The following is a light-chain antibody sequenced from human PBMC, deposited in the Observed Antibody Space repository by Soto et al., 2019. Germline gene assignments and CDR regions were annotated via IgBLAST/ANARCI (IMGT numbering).Light chain of an antibody. CDR1: QSVSSN. CDR2: GAS. CDR3: QQYNNWPPYT. V-gene: IGKV3-15*01. Sequence: EIVMKQSPATLSVTTGERATLSCRASQSVSSNLAWYQQKPGQAPSLLIYGASTRATGIPARFSGSGSGTEFTLTISSLQSEDFAVYYCQQYNNWPPYTFCQGT. J-gene: IGKJ2*01.